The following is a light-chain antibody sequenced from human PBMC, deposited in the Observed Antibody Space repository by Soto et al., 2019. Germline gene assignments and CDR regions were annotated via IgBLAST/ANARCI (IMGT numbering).Light chain of an antibody. CDR2: EVS. CDR1: SSDIGLYNY. Sequence: QSALTQPASVSGSPGQSITISCTGTSSDIGLYNYVSWYQKHPGKAPKLIIFEVSNRPSGVSNRFSGSKSGNTASLTISGLQAEDEADYYCSSFTGSSTLVFGSGTKLTVL. V-gene: IGLV2-14*01. CDR3: SSFTGSSTLV. J-gene: IGLJ1*01.